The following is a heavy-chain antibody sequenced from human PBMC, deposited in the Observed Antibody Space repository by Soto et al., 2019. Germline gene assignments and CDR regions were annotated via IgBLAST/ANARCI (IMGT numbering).Heavy chain of an antibody. J-gene: IGHJ6*02. CDR2: ISAYNGNT. CDR3: ARDYPGFPPPTELTYYGMDV. CDR1: GYTFTSYG. Sequence: QVQLVQSGAEVKKPGASVKVSCKASGYTFTSYGISWVRQAPGQGLEWMGWISAYNGNTNYAQKLQGRVTMTTDTSTSTAYMELRSLRSDDTAVYYCARDYPGFPPPTELTYYGMDVWGQGTTVTVSS. D-gene: IGHD3-10*01. V-gene: IGHV1-18*04.